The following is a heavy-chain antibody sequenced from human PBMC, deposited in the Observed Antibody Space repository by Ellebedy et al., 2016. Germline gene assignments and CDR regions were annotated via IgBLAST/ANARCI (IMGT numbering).Heavy chain of an antibody. V-gene: IGHV1-69*13. Sequence: SVKVSCXASGGTFSSYAISWVRQAPGQELEWMGRIIPIFGTANYAQKFQGRVTITADESTSTAYMELSSLRSEDTAVYYCARGSYGSGSYYPDYWGQGTLVTVSS. CDR2: IIPIFGTA. CDR1: GGTFSSYA. CDR3: ARGSYGSGSYYPDY. J-gene: IGHJ4*02. D-gene: IGHD3-10*01.